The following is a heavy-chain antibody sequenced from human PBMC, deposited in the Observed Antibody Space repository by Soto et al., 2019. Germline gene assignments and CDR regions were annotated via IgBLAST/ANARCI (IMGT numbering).Heavy chain of an antibody. CDR2: ISSTTNYI. CDR1: GFTFTRYS. CDR3: AHRYGGNYYRWYFDS. Sequence: GGSLRLSCAASGFTFTRYSMNWVRQAPGRGLEWVSSISSTTNYIYYGDSMKSRLTITKDTSKNQVVLTMTDLDPVDTATYFCAHRYGGNYYRWYFDSWGQGTLVTVSS. D-gene: IGHD1-26*01. J-gene: IGHJ4*02. V-gene: IGHV3-21*03.